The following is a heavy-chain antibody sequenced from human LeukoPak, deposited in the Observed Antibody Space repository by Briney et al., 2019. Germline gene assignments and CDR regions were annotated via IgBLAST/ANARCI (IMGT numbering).Heavy chain of an antibody. V-gene: IGHV3-21*01. J-gene: IGHJ4*02. D-gene: IGHD3-3*01. CDR1: GFTFSSYS. CDR2: ISSSSSYI. CDR3: ARDDTIFGVVIIPGYFDY. Sequence: SGGSLRLPCAASGFTFSSYSMNWVRQAPGKGLEWVSSISSSSSYIYYADSVKGRFTISRDNAKNSLYLQMNSLRAEDTAVYYCARDDTIFGVVIIPGYFDYWGQGTLVTVSS.